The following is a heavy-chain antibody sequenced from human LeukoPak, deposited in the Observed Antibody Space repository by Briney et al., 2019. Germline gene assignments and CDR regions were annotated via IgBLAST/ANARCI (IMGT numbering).Heavy chain of an antibody. J-gene: IGHJ3*02. V-gene: IGHV4-59*01. CDR1: GGSISNYW. CDR2: VFDSGGT. CDR3: ARHKAPGAFDI. Sequence: SETLSLTCTVSGGSISNYWWSWIRQPPGKGLEWIGYVFDSGGTNYNPSLKSRVTISVDTSKKQFSLKLSSVTAADTAVYYCARHKAPGAFDIWGQGTMVTVSS.